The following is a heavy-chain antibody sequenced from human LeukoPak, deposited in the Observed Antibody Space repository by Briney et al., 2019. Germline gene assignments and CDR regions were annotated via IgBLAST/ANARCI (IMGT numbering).Heavy chain of an antibody. CDR3: ARDSAGDNTAFDI. CDR1: GGSIDSYY. V-gene: IGHV4-4*07. D-gene: IGHD6-13*01. CDR2: IYTSGST. Sequence: SETLSLTCTFSGGSIDSYYWSWIRQPPEKGLEWVGRIYTSGSTNFNPSLKSRVIMSVDTSKNQFSLKLNSVTAADTAVYYCARDSAGDNTAFDIWGQGTMVTDSS. J-gene: IGHJ3*02.